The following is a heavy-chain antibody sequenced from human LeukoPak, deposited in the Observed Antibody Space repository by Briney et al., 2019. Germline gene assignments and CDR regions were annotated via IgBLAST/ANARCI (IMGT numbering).Heavy chain of an antibody. D-gene: IGHD2-15*01. Sequence: SETLSLTCTVSGGSISSYYWSWIRQPPGKGLEWIGYIYYSGSTNYNPSLKSRITISVDTSKYQFSLKLNSVTAADTAVYYCARSVEGYCSGGSCYSYSYYMDVWGKGTTVTVSS. V-gene: IGHV4-59*01. CDR3: ARSVEGYCSGGSCYSYSYYMDV. CDR1: GGSISSYY. CDR2: IYYSGST. J-gene: IGHJ6*03.